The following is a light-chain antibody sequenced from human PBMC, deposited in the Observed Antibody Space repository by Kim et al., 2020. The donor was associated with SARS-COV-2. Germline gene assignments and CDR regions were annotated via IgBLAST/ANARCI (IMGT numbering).Light chain of an antibody. V-gene: IGLV6-57*03. Sequence: GKTVTISCTRSSGSIARNYGQWYQQRPGSAPATVIYEDNQRPSGVPDRFSGSIDSSSNSASLTISGLKTEDEADYYCQSCDSSTVVFGGGTQLTVL. CDR1: SGSIARNY. CDR2: EDN. CDR3: QSCDSSTVV. J-gene: IGLJ2*01.